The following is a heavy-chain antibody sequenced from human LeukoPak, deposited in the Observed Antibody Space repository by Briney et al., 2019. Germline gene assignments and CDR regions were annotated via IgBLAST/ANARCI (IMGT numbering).Heavy chain of an antibody. D-gene: IGHD4-23*01. CDR2: ISSSSSYI. CDR1: GFTFSSYS. Sequence: GGSLRLSCAASGFTFSSYSMNWVRQAPGKGLEWVSSISSSSSYIYYADSVKGQFTISRDNAKNSLYLQMNSLRAEDTAVYYCARDDYGGLFDYWGQGTLVTVSS. CDR3: ARDDYGGLFDY. J-gene: IGHJ4*02. V-gene: IGHV3-21*01.